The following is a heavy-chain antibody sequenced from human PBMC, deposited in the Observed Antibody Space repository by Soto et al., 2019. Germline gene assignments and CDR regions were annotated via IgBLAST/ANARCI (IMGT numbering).Heavy chain of an antibody. CDR1: GYTFTSYD. CDR2: MNPNSGNT. D-gene: IGHD1-7*01. Sequence: QVQLVQSGAEVKKPGASVKVSCKASGYTFTSYDINWVRQATGQGLEWMGWMNPNSGNTGYAQKFQCRVTMTRNTSISTAYMELSSLRSEDTAVYYCARSGVRGTTSLYYYGMDVWGQGTTVTVSS. CDR3: ARSGVRGTTSLYYYGMDV. J-gene: IGHJ6*02. V-gene: IGHV1-8*01.